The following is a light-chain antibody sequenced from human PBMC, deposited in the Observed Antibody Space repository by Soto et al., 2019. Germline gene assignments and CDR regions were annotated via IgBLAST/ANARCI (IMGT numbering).Light chain of an antibody. CDR2: DVI. CDR1: SSDVGTYTY. Sequence: QSVLTQPRSVSGSPGQSVTISCTGTSSDVGTYTYVSWYQQHPGKALKLIIYDVIKPPSGVPDRFSGSKSGNTASLTISGLQAEDEADYYCCSYAGSYTHVFGTGAKVTVL. V-gene: IGLV2-11*01. J-gene: IGLJ1*01. CDR3: CSYAGSYTHV.